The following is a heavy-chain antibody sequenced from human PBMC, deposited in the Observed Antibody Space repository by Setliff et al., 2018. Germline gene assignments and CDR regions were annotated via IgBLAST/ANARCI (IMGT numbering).Heavy chain of an antibody. J-gene: IGHJ5*02. CDR2: VYSSVYSSGIT. V-gene: IGHV4-61*02. D-gene: IGHD2-15*01. CDR1: GGSMSSGPNY. CDR3: ARQRVVVGAPSWFDP. Sequence: PSETLSLTCTVSGGSMSSGPNYWSWIRQPAGRGLEWVGRVYSSVYSSGITSYNPSLKSRVTISMDTSKNQFSLGLTSVTAADTAVYYCARQRVVVGAPSWFDPWGQGTLVTVSS.